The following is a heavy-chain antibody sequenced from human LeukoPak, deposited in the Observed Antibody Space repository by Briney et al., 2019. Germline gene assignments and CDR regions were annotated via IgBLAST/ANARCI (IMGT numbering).Heavy chain of an antibody. Sequence: ASVKVSCKASGFTFTGYYIHWVRQAPGQGLEWMGWVNPNSGGTNYAQMFQGRVTMTSDTSISTAYMELSRLTSDDTAVYYCARHWPSYSSSLDYWGQGTLVTVSS. J-gene: IGHJ4*02. V-gene: IGHV1-2*02. CDR3: ARHWPSYSSSLDY. D-gene: IGHD6-6*01. CDR1: GFTFTGYY. CDR2: VNPNSGGT.